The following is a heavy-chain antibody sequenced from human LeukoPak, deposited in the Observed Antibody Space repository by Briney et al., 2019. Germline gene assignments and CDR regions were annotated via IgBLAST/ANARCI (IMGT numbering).Heavy chain of an antibody. CDR3: AKDFKSGDGKREVDF. D-gene: IGHD1-26*01. J-gene: IGHJ4*02. V-gene: IGHV3-23*01. CDR2: IHGDASGT. CDR1: GFTFRNYA. Sequence: PGGSLRLSCAASGFTFRNYAMSWVRQAPGKGLEWVSGIHGDASGTFYAESVKGRFTISRDNSKNTLHLQMNSLRAEDTAMYYCAKDFKSGDGKREVDFWGQGTLVTVSS.